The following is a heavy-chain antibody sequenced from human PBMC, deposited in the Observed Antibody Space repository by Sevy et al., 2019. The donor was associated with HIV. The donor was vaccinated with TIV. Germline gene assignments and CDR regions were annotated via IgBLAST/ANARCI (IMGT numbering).Heavy chain of an antibody. D-gene: IGHD3-16*01. CDR1: VFTFSIIY. Sequence: GGSLRLSCAASVFTFSIIYMNWVRQSPGKGLEWVGRMKSKTDGGTTDYAAPVKDRFTMSRDDSKNTLYLQMNSLEADDTAVYYCTTVGFPHWGSEAFDIWGQGTMVTVSS. CDR2: MKSKTDGGTT. V-gene: IGHV3-15*01. J-gene: IGHJ3*02. CDR3: TTVGFPHWGSEAFDI.